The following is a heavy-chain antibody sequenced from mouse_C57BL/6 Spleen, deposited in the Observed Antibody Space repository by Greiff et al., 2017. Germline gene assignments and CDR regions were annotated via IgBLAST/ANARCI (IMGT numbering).Heavy chain of an antibody. CDR1: GYTFTSYW. V-gene: IGHV1-50*01. CDR3: ARSHYSNPYYAMDY. J-gene: IGHJ4*01. Sequence: QVQLKQPGAELVKPGASVKLSCKASGYTFTSYWMQWVKQRPGQGLEWIGEIDPSDSYTNYNQKFKGKATLTVDTSSSTAYMQLSSLTSEDSAVYYCARSHYSNPYYAMDYWGQGTSVTVSS. CDR2: IDPSDSYT. D-gene: IGHD2-5*01.